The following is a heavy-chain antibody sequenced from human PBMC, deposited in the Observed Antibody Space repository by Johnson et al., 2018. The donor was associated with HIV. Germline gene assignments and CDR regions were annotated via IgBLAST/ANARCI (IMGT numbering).Heavy chain of an antibody. CDR3: ARQPDNFWSSDAFDI. CDR1: GFTFSTCA. V-gene: IGHV3-30*04. J-gene: IGHJ3*02. D-gene: IGHD3-3*01. CDR2: ISYDAITK. Sequence: QVQLVESGGGVVQPGRSLRLSCAASGFTFSTCAMHWVRQAPGKGLEWVAVISYDAITKYYADSVVKGRFTISRDNAKNSVFLQMNSLRVEDTAIYYCARQPDNFWSSDAFDIWGQGTMVTVSS.